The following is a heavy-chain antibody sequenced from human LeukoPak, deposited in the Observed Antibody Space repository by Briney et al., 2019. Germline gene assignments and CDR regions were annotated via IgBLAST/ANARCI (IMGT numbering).Heavy chain of an antibody. Sequence: GGSLRLSCAASGFTFSSYAMHWVRQAPGKGLEWVAVISYDGSNKYYADSVKGRFTISRDNSKNTLYLQMNSLRAEDTAVHYCAKVKYSSGYADDAFDIWGQGTMVTVSS. D-gene: IGHD3-22*01. CDR1: GFTFSSYA. CDR3: AKVKYSSGYADDAFDI. CDR2: ISYDGSNK. V-gene: IGHV3-30*04. J-gene: IGHJ3*02.